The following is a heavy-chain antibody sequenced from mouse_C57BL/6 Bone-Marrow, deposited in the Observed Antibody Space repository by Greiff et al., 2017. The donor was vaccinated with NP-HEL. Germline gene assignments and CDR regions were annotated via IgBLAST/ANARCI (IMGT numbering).Heavy chain of an antibody. CDR1: GYTFTSYW. J-gene: IGHJ4*01. CDR3: ARMGDGYFYYAMDY. Sequence: QVQLQQPGAELVKPGASVKMSCKASGYTFTSYWITWVKQRPGQGLAWIGDIYPGSGSTNYNEKFKSTATLTVDTSSSTAYLQLSSLTSEDSAVYYCARMGDGYFYYAMDYWGQGTSVTVSS. V-gene: IGHV1-55*01. D-gene: IGHD2-3*01. CDR2: IYPGSGST.